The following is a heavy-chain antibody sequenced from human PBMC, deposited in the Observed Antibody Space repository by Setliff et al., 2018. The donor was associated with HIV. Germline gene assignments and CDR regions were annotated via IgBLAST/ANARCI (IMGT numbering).Heavy chain of an antibody. CDR2: FDPEDGET. J-gene: IGHJ5*02. CDR1: GYTLTEVS. D-gene: IGHD3-10*01. CDR3: ATRPPDYYGSGNSYP. V-gene: IGHV1-24*01. Sequence: GASVKVSCKVSGYTLTEVSIHWVRQAPGKGLEWMGYFDPEDGETIYAEKFQGRVSITADTSTDTAYMDLSSLRFEDTAVYYCATRPPDYYGSGNSYPWGQGTLVTVSS.